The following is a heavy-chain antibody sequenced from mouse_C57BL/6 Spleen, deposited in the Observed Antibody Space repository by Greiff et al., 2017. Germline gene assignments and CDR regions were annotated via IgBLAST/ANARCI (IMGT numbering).Heavy chain of an antibody. CDR2: INPYNGGT. CDR3: ARNDYDRDWYFDV. Sequence: EVQLQQSGPELVKPGASVKMSCKASGYTFTDYYMNWVKQSHGKSLEWIGVINPYNGGTSYNQKFKGKATLTVDKSSSTAYMELNSLTSDDSAVYYCARNDYDRDWYFDVWGTGTTVTVSS. CDR1: GYTFTDYY. J-gene: IGHJ1*03. V-gene: IGHV1-19*01. D-gene: IGHD2-4*01.